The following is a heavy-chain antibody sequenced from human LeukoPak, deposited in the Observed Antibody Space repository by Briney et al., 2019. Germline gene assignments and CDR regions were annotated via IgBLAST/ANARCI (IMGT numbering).Heavy chain of an antibody. CDR2: IWYDGSNK. CDR1: GFTFSSYG. V-gene: IGHV3-33*06. CDR3: AKDLSRRELLHLFDY. D-gene: IGHD1-26*01. Sequence: PGRSLRLSCAASGFTFSSYGMHWVRQAPGKGLEWVAVIWYDGSNKHYADSVKGRFTISRDNSKNTLYLQMNSLRAEDTAVYYCAKDLSRRELLHLFDYWGQGTLVTVSS. J-gene: IGHJ4*02.